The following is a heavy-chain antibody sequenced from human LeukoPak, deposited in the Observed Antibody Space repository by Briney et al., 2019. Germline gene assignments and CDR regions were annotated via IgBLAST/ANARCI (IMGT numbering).Heavy chain of an antibody. V-gene: IGHV1-46*01. Sequence: GASVKVSCKASGYTFTSYYMHWVRQAPGQGLEWMGIINPSGGSTSYAQKFQGRVTMTRDTSTSTVYMELSSLRSEDTAVYYCARDRIYYDSSGNFDGMDVWGQGTTVTVSS. CDR1: GYTFTSYY. J-gene: IGHJ6*02. CDR2: INPSGGST. CDR3: ARDRIYYDSSGNFDGMDV. D-gene: IGHD3-22*01.